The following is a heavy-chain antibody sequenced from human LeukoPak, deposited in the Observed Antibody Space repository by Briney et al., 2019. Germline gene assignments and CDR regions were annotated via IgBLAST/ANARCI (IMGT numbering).Heavy chain of an antibody. CDR1: GGSFSGYY. Sequence: TSSETLSLTCAVYGGSFSGYYWSWIRQPPGKGLEWIGEINHSGSTNYNPSLKSRVTVSVDTSKNQFSLKLSSVTAADTAVYYCARGNVATKLDPWGQGTLVTVSS. D-gene: IGHD1-1*01. CDR2: INHSGST. CDR3: ARGNVATKLDP. J-gene: IGHJ5*02. V-gene: IGHV4-34*01.